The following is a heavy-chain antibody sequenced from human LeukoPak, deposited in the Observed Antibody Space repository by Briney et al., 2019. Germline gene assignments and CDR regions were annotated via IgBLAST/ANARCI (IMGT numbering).Heavy chain of an antibody. V-gene: IGHV3-7*01. CDR1: GFTFSSYW. J-gene: IGHJ6*03. CDR2: IKQDGSEK. CDR3: ARGDDCSGGSCYLLDYYYMDV. D-gene: IGHD2-15*01. Sequence: PAGGSLRLSCAASGFTFSSYWMSWVRQAPGKGLEWVASIKQDGSEKYYVDSVKGRFTISRDNAKNSLYLQMNSLRAEDTAVYYCARGDDCSGGSCYLLDYYYMDVWGKGTTVTVSS.